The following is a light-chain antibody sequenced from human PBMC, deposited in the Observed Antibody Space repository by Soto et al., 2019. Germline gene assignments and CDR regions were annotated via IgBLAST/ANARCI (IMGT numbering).Light chain of an antibody. CDR3: QQYGSSSWT. V-gene: IGKV3-20*01. Sequence: EIVLTQSPGTLSLSPGERATLSCRASQSVSSSYLAWYQQKPGQAPRLLIYGTSSRATAIPDRFSGSGSGTDFTLTISCLEPEDFAVYYCQQYGSSSWTFGQGTKVEIK. CDR2: GTS. J-gene: IGKJ1*01. CDR1: QSVSSSY.